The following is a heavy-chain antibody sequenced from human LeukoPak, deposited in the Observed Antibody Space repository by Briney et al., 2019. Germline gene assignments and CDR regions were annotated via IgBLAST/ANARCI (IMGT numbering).Heavy chain of an antibody. CDR1: GFTFTSYA. CDR3: AKDRRQWLGYFDY. D-gene: IGHD6-19*01. CDR2: ISGSGGTT. J-gene: IGHJ4*02. Sequence: PGGSLRLSCAASGFTFTSYAMSWVRRAPGKGLEWVSGISGSGGTTYYADSVKGRFTISGDNSKNTLYMRMNSLRAEDTAVYYCAKDRRQWLGYFDYWGQGALVTVSS. V-gene: IGHV3-23*01.